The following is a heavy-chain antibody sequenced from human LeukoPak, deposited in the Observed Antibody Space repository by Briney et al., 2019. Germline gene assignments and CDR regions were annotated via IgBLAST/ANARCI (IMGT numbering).Heavy chain of an antibody. CDR2: INYSGTS. V-gene: IGHV4-59*01. Sequence: PSETLSLTCTVSGGSISSYYWSWIRQPPEERLEWIGYINYSGTSNYSPSLRSRVTISVDTSRNQFSLNLSSVTAADTAVYYCARVSPMVRGVTITWGDMDVWGKGTTVIVSS. D-gene: IGHD3-10*01. CDR3: ARVSPMVRGVTITWGDMDV. CDR1: GGSISSYY. J-gene: IGHJ6*03.